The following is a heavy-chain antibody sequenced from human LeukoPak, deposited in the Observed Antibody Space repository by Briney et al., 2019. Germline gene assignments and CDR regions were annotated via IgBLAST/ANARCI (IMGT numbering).Heavy chain of an antibody. J-gene: IGHJ4*02. CDR3: ARDSGMDYYDSSGYYYVLLRN. CDR1: AYTFTGYY. CDR2: INPNSGGT. D-gene: IGHD3-22*01. Sequence: LGASVKVSCKASAYTFTGYYMHWVRQAPGQGLEWMGWINPNSGGTNYTQKFQGRVTMTRDTSISTAYMELSRLRSDDTAVYYCARDSGMDYYDSSGYYYVLLRNWGQGTLITVSS. V-gene: IGHV1-2*03.